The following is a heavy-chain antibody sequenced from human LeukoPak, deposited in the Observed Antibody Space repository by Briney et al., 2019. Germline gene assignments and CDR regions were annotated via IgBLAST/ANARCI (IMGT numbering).Heavy chain of an antibody. V-gene: IGHV3-21*01. D-gene: IGHD4-23*01. CDR2: ISSSSSYI. CDR1: GFTFSSYS. J-gene: IGHJ3*02. CDR3: ARSSTVADDAFDI. Sequence: GGSLRLSCAASGFTFSSYSMNWVRQAPGKGLEWVSSISSSSSYIYYADSVKGRFTISRDNAKNSLYLQMNSLRAEDTAVYYCARSSTVADDAFDIWGQGTMVTVSS.